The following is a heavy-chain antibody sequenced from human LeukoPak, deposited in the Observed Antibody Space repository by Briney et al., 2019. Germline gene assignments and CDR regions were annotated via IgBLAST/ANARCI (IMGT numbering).Heavy chain of an antibody. Sequence: GGSLRLSCAASGFTFSSYEMNWVRQAPGKGLEWVSYISSSGSTIYYADSVKGRFTISRDNAKNSLYLQMNSLRAEDTAVYYCAGSLSADGYVRGYFDYWGQGTLVTVSS. V-gene: IGHV3-48*03. J-gene: IGHJ4*02. D-gene: IGHD5-24*01. CDR3: AGSLSADGYVRGYFDY. CDR1: GFTFSSYE. CDR2: ISSSGSTI.